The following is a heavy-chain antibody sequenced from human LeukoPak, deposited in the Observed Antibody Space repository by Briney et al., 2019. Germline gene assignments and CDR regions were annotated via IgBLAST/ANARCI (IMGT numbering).Heavy chain of an antibody. CDR2: IYYSGST. J-gene: IGHJ5*02. V-gene: IGHV4-39*07. CDR1: GGSISSSSYY. Sequence: PSETLSLTCTVSGGSISSSSYYWGWIRQPPGKGLEWIGSIYYSGSTYYNPSLKSRVTISVDTSKNQFSLKLSSVTAADTAVYYCARVRYSSSWFWFDPWGQGTLVTVSS. CDR3: ARVRYSSSWFWFDP. D-gene: IGHD6-13*01.